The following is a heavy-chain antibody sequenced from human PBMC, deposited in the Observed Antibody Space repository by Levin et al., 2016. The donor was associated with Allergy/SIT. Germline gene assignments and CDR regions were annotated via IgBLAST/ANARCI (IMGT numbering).Heavy chain of an antibody. J-gene: IGHJ5*02. Sequence: ASVKVSCKASGYTFTSYAMHWVRQAPGQRLEWMGWINAGNGNTKYSQKFQGRVTITRDTSASTAYMELSSLRSEDTAVYYCARTYCGGDCYSSGHRWFDPWGQGTLVTVSS. V-gene: IGHV1-3*01. CDR1: GYTFTSYA. CDR3: ARTYCGGDCYSSGHRWFDP. D-gene: IGHD2-21*01. CDR2: INAGNGNT.